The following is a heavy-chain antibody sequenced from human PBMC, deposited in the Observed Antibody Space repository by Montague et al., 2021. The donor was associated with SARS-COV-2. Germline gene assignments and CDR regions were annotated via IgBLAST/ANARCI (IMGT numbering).Heavy chain of an antibody. D-gene: IGHD2-21*01. CDR1: GFTVSSNY. CDR2: IYSGGST. V-gene: IGHV3-53*01. J-gene: IGHJ4*02. Sequence: SLRLSCVAFGFTVSSNYMSWVRQAPGKGLEWVSVIYSGGSTYYAYSVKGLFTISRDNSKNTLYLQMNSLRAEDTAVYYCARIPYGDVIWGQGTLVTVSS. CDR3: ARIPYGDVI.